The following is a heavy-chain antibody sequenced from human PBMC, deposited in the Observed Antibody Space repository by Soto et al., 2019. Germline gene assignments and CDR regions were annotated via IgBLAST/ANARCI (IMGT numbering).Heavy chain of an antibody. CDR1: GYTFTSYA. CDR2: INAGNGNT. CDR3: ARGGDAGRRYYYYGMDV. D-gene: IGHD2-21*02. Sequence: QVQLVQSGAEVKKPGASVKVSCKASGYTFTSYAMHWVRQAPGQRLEWMGWINAGNGNTEYSQKFQGRVTITRDTSASTAYMELSSLRSEDTAVYYCARGGDAGRRYYYYGMDVWGQGTTVTVSS. V-gene: IGHV1-3*01. J-gene: IGHJ6*02.